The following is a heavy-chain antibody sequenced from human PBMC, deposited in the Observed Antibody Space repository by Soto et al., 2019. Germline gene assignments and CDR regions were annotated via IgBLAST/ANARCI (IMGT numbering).Heavy chain of an antibody. Sequence: QVQLQESGPGLVKPSETLSLTCTVSGGSIISYYWSWIRQSPEKGLEWIGYIHHSGSTLYNPSLSNRATVSLDRSNNQFSLKLTSVTAADTALYYCAREVRSNTGWYWEYWGQGTLVTVSS. CDR3: AREVRSNTGWYWEY. CDR2: IHHSGST. CDR1: GGSIISYY. J-gene: IGHJ4*02. V-gene: IGHV4-59*01. D-gene: IGHD6-19*01.